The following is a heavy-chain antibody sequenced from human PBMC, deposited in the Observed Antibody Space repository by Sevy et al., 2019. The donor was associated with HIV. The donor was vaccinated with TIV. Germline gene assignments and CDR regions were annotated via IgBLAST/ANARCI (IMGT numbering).Heavy chain of an antibody. J-gene: IGHJ6*02. V-gene: IGHV3-23*01. Sequence: GGSLRLSCAASGFTFSSYAMNWVRQAPGKGLEWVSSISASGRSTYYADSVEGRFTISRDNSNNTLYLQMNSLRGDDTAVYYCAKGYCSGGSCPRDYYYYGMDVWGQGTTVTVSS. CDR1: GFTFSSYA. D-gene: IGHD2-15*01. CDR3: AKGYCSGGSCPRDYYYYGMDV. CDR2: ISASGRST.